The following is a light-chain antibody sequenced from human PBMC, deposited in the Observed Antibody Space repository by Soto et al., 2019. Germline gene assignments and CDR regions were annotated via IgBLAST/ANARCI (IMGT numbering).Light chain of an antibody. V-gene: IGKV3-15*01. CDR2: GAS. J-gene: IGKJ5*01. CDR1: QSFTSTS. Sequence: EIVLTQSPCTLSFSPWERSSLSFMASQSFTSTSLAWYQQKPGQAPRLLIYGASTRATGIPARFSGSGSGTEFTLTISSLQSEDFAVYYCQQYNNWPITFGQGTRLEIK. CDR3: QQYNNWPIT.